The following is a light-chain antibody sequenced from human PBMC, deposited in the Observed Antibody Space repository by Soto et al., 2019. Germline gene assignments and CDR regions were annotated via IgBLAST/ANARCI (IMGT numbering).Light chain of an antibody. CDR2: AAS. V-gene: IGKV1-9*01. J-gene: IGKJ5*01. Sequence: DIQLTQSPSFLSASAGDRFSITFRASQSISSSLAWHQRKPERAPKLLIYAASTLQSGVPSRFSGSGSGKEFTLTITGMLPEDFPTYYCQQLNSFPITFGQGTRL. CDR3: QQLNSFPIT. CDR1: QSISSS.